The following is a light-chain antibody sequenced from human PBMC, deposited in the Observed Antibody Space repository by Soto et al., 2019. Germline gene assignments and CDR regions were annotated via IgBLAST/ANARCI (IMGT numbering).Light chain of an antibody. J-gene: IGKJ1*01. V-gene: IGKV3-15*01. Sequence: ERVMTQSPATLSVSPGERATLSCRASQSVSSNLAWYQQKPGQAPRLLIYGASTRATGIPARFSGSGSGTEFTLTISSLQSEDFAVYYCQQYNNWPLWTFSQGTKVDIK. CDR1: QSVSSN. CDR2: GAS. CDR3: QQYNNWPLWT.